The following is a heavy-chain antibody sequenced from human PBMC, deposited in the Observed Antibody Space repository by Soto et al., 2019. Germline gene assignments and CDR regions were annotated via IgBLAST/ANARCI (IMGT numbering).Heavy chain of an antibody. V-gene: IGHV1-69*01. D-gene: IGHD3-22*01. Sequence: KASGGTFISYSISWVLQSPGQGLEWMGGIIPIFGTANYAQKFQGRVTITADESTSTAYMELSSLRADDTAMYYCVRDYDSSGFNSGHWGQGTLVTVSS. CDR2: IIPIFGTA. CDR1: GGTFISYS. CDR3: VRDYDSSGFNSGH. J-gene: IGHJ1*01.